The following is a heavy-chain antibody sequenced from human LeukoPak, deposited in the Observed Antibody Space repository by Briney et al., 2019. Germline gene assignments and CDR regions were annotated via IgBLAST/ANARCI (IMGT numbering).Heavy chain of an antibody. CDR2: INTDGSST. V-gene: IGHV3-74*01. CDR3: ARDLPYYDFWSGSTFDY. J-gene: IGHJ4*02. D-gene: IGHD3-3*01. Sequence: GGSLRLSCVASGFTFSSYWMHWVRQAPGKGLVWVSRINTDGSSTSYADSVKGRFTISRDNAKNTLYLQMNSLRAEDTAVYYCARDLPYYDFWSGSTFDYWGQGTLVTVSS. CDR1: GFTFSSYW.